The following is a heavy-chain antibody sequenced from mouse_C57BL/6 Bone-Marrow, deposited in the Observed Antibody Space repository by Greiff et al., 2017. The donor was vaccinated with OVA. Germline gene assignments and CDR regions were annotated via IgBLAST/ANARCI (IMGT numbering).Heavy chain of an antibody. V-gene: IGHV1-85*01. CDR1: GYTFTSYD. CDR2: IYPRDGST. Sequence: QVQLKESGPELVKPGASVKLSCKASGYTFTSYDINWVKQRPGQGLEWIGWIYPRDGSTKYNEKFKGKATLTVDTSSSTAYMELHSLTSEDSAVYFCARSGQLRLREDAMDYWGQGTSVTVSS. CDR3: ARSGQLRLREDAMDY. J-gene: IGHJ4*01. D-gene: IGHD3-2*02.